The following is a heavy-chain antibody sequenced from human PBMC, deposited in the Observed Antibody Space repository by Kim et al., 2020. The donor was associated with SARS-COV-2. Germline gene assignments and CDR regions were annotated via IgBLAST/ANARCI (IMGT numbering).Heavy chain of an antibody. V-gene: IGHV4-39*01. Sequence: SETLSLTCTVSGGSISSSNYYWAWIRQPPGKELEWIGSINYSGTTYYSLSLKSRVTISVDTSRNQFSLKLTSVTAADAAVFYCVRQPPDGYFAFDIWGQGTMVSVSS. D-gene: IGHD5-12*01. CDR2: INYSGTT. J-gene: IGHJ3*02. CDR1: GGSISSSNYY. CDR3: VRQPPDGYFAFDI.